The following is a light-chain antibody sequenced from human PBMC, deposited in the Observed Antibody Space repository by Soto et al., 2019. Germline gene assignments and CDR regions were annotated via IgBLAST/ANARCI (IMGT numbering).Light chain of an antibody. V-gene: IGKV1-39*01. J-gene: IGKJ2*01. CDR3: QQSYSIPYT. Sequence: DIQMTQSPSSLSASVGDRVTITCRASQSISNSVNWYHQKPGKVPKVLIHAASSLQSGVPLRFSGSGSGTDFTLTISSLQPEDFATYYCQQSYSIPYTFGQGTKLEIK. CDR1: QSISNS. CDR2: AAS.